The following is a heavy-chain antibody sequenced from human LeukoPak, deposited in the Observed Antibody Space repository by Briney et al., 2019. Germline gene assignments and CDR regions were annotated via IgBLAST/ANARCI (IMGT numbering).Heavy chain of an antibody. CDR3: ARDLYNYGSFDP. V-gene: IGHV1-2*02. Sequence: ASVRVSCKASGYTFTGYHMHWVRQAPGQGLEWMGWINAKTGVTNYEQKFQGRVSLTRDTSISTAYMELTGLRSDDTAVYYCARDLYNYGSFDPWGQGTLVTVAS. J-gene: IGHJ5*02. CDR2: INAKTGVT. D-gene: IGHD3-10*01. CDR1: GYTFTGYH.